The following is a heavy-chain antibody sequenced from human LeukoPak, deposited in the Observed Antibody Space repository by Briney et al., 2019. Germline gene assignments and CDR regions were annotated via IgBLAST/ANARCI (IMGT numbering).Heavy chain of an antibody. Sequence: GGSLRLSCSASGFTFSSYAMHWVRQAPGKGLEYVSTISSSGGSTSYADSMKGRFAISRDNSKNTLYLQTSRLRDVDTAMYYCTSLSGPWGQGTLVTVSS. CDR1: GFTFSSYA. D-gene: IGHD3-10*01. J-gene: IGHJ4*02. CDR3: TSLSGP. V-gene: IGHV3-64D*09. CDR2: ISSSGGST.